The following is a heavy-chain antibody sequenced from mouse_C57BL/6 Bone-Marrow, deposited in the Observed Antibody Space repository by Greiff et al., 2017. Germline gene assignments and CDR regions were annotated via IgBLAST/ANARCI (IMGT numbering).Heavy chain of an antibody. D-gene: IGHD1-1*01. CDR2: IDPSDSYT. V-gene: IGHV1-59*01. CDR3: ARKERLLRRGFAY. CDR1: GYTFTSYW. J-gene: IGHJ3*01. Sequence: QVQLQQPGAELVRPGTSVKLSCKASGYTFTSYWMHWVKQRPGQGLEWIGVIDPSDSYTNYNQKFKGKATLTVDTSSSTAYMQLSSLTSEDSAVYYCARKERLLRRGFAYWGQGTLVTVSA.